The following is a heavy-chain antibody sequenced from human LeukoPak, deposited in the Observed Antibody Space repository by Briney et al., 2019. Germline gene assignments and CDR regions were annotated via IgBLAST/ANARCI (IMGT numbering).Heavy chain of an antibody. CDR1: GFTFSSYW. Sequence: GGSLRLSSAASGFTFSSYWMSWVRQAPGKGLVWVSRINSEGSSTSYADSVKGRFTISRDNAKNTLYLQMNSLRAEDTAVYYCARVGRGSSGWYKGAFDIWGQGTMVTVSS. D-gene: IGHD6-19*01. CDR2: INSEGSST. CDR3: ARVGRGSSGWYKGAFDI. V-gene: IGHV3-74*01. J-gene: IGHJ3*02.